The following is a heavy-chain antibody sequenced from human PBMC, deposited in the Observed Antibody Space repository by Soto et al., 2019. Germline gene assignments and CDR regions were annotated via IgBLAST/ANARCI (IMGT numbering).Heavy chain of an antibody. V-gene: IGHV4-4*02. D-gene: IGHD4-4*01. CDR1: GGSISSSNW. CDR3: ARATRDYSNYFYYYYGMDV. CDR2: IYHSGST. Sequence: SETLSLTCAVSGGSISSSNWCSWVRQPPGKGLEWIGEIYHSGSTNYNPSLKSRVTISVDKSKNQFSLKLSSVTAADTAVYYCARATRDYSNYFYYYYGMDVWGQGTTVTVSS. J-gene: IGHJ6*02.